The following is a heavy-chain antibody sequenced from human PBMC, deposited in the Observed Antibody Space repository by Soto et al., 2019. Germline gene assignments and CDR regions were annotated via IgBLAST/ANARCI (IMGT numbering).Heavy chain of an antibody. CDR3: ARDPGPLGYYDSSGLDAFDI. J-gene: IGHJ3*02. Sequence: QVQLVQSGAEVKKPGSSVKVSCKASGGTFSSYAISWVRQAPGQGLEWMGGIIPIFGTANYAQKFQGRVTITADKSTSTAYMDLSSLRSQDTAVYYCARDPGPLGYYDSSGLDAFDIWGQGTMVTVSS. V-gene: IGHV1-69*06. D-gene: IGHD3-22*01. CDR2: IIPIFGTA. CDR1: GGTFSSYA.